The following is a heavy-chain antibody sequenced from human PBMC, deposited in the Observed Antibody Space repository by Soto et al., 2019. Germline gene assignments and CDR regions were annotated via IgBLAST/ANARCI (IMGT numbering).Heavy chain of an antibody. CDR2: IYFSGTT. CDR3: ARRDRSGFSYWLDT. D-gene: IGHD3-22*01. V-gene: IGHV4-31*03. J-gene: IGHJ5*02. Sequence: SETLSLTCTVSGGSISSGDYYWSWIRQHPGKGLEWIGTIYFSGTTYYNPSPKSRVTISVDTSKSQFSLKLSSVTAADTAVYYCARRDRSGFSYWLDTWGQGTLVTVPS. CDR1: GGSISSGDYY.